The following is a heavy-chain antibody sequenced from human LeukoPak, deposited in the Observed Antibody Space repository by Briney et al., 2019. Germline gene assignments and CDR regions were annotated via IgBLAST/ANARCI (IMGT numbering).Heavy chain of an antibody. Sequence: SETLSLTCTVSGGSISSSSYYWGWIRQPPGKGLEWIGSIYYSGSTYYNPSLKSRVTISVDKSKNQFSLKLSSVTAADTAVYYCARIEYSSSPMGYWGQGTLVTVSS. J-gene: IGHJ4*02. CDR2: IYYSGST. CDR3: ARIEYSSSPMGY. V-gene: IGHV4-39*07. CDR1: GGSISSSSYY. D-gene: IGHD6-6*01.